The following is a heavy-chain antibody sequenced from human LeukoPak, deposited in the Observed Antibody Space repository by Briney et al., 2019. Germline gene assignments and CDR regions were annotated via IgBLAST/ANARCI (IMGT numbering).Heavy chain of an antibody. Sequence: ASVKVSCKASGYTFTSYYMHWVRQAPGQGLEWMGIINPSGGSTSYAQKFQGRVTMTRDMSTSTVYMELSSLRSEDTAVYYCAREGYCSGGSCHRPPTAGNWYYYYMDLWGKGTTVTISS. CDR1: GYTFTSYY. V-gene: IGHV1-46*01. D-gene: IGHD2-15*01. CDR2: INPSGGST. J-gene: IGHJ6*03. CDR3: AREGYCSGGSCHRPPTAGNWYYYYMDL.